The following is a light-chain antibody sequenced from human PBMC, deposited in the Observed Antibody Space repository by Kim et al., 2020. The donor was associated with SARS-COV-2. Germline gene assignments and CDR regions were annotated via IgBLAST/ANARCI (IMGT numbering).Light chain of an antibody. V-gene: IGLV6-57*01. CDR2: HDY. CDR3: QSYDSTNNYWV. Sequence: NFMLTQPHSVSESPGKTVTISCTRSGGSIASNFVQWYRQRPGSSPTLLIYHDYDRPSGVPVRLSGSIDCSSNSASLTISGLQTEDEADYYCQSYDSTNNYWVFGGGTQLTVL. CDR1: GGSIASNF. J-gene: IGLJ3*02.